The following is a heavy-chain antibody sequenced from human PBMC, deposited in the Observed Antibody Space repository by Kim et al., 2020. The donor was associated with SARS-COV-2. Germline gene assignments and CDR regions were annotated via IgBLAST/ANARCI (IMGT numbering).Heavy chain of an antibody. D-gene: IGHD6-13*01. J-gene: IGHJ4*02. Sequence: SETLSLTCAVYGGSFSGYYWSWIRQPPGKGLEWIGEINHSGSTNYNPSLKSRVTISVDTSKNQFSLKLSSVTAADTAVYYCARDRSKQLVDWGQGTLVTV. CDR2: INHSGST. V-gene: IGHV4-34*01. CDR3: ARDRSKQLVD. CDR1: GGSFSGYY.